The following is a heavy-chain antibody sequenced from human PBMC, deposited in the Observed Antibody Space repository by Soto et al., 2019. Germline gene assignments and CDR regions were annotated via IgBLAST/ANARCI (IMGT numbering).Heavy chain of an antibody. J-gene: IGHJ6*02. D-gene: IGHD3-3*01. Sequence: SETLSLTCTVSGGSISSYYWSWIRQPPGKGLEWIGYIYYSGSTNYNPSLKSRVTISVDTSKNQFSLKLSSVTAADTAVYYCAGDSRGYDFWSGYASVSYGMDVWGQGTTVTVSS. CDR1: GGSISSYY. V-gene: IGHV4-59*01. CDR3: AGDSRGYDFWSGYASVSYGMDV. CDR2: IYYSGST.